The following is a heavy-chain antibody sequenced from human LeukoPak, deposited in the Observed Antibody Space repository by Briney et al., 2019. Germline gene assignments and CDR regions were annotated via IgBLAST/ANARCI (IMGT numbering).Heavy chain of an antibody. J-gene: IGHJ4*02. CDR2: INHSGST. D-gene: IGHD3-22*01. V-gene: IGHV4-34*01. Sequence: SETLSLTCAVYGGSFSGYYWSWLRQPPGKGLEWIGEINHSGSTNYNPSLKSRVTISVDTSKNQFSLKLSSVTAADTAVYYGASQPRRYYYDSSGTRWDYWGQGTLVTVSS. CDR1: GGSFSGYY. CDR3: ASQPRRYYYDSSGTRWDY.